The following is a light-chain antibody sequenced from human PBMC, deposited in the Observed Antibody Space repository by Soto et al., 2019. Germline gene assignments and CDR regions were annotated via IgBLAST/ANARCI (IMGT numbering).Light chain of an antibody. Sequence: TQSPGTLSLSPGERATLSCRASQSVSSWLAWYQQKPGKAPKFLIYDASRLQSGVPSRFTGSGSGTEFTLTVSSLQPDDFATYYCQHRVFGPGTRLEIK. CDR3: QHRV. CDR1: QSVSSW. V-gene: IGKV1-5*01. J-gene: IGKJ5*01. CDR2: DAS.